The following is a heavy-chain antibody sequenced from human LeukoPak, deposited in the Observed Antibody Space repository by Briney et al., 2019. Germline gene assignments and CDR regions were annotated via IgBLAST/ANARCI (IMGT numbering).Heavy chain of an antibody. CDR3: ARGALVDIVATYMDV. V-gene: IGHV3-74*01. CDR2: INSDGSST. D-gene: IGHD5-12*01. CDR1: GFTFSSYA. Sequence: GRSLRLSCAASGFTFSSYAMHWVRQAPGKGLVWVSRINSDGSSTSYADSVKGRFTISRDNAKNTLYLQMNSLRAEDTAVYYCARGALVDIVATYMDVWGKGTTVTVSS. J-gene: IGHJ6*03.